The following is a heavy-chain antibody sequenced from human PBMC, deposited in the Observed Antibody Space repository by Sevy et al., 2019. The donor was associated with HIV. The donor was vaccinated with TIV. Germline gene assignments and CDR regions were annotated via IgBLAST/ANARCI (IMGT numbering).Heavy chain of an antibody. V-gene: IGHV3-30-3*01. CDR3: ARAGDYDYVWGSLPHAFDV. CDR1: GFTFSSYA. J-gene: IGHJ3*01. Sequence: GGSLRLSCAASGFTFSSYAMHWVRQAPGKGLEWVAVISYDGSNKYYEDSVKGRFTISRDNSKNALYLQMNSLRVEDTAVYYCARAGDYDYVWGSLPHAFDVWGQGTMVTVSS. D-gene: IGHD3-16*01. CDR2: ISYDGSNK.